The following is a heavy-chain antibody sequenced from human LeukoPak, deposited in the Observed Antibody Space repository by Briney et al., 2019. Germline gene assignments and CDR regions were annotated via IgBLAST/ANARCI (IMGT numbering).Heavy chain of an antibody. CDR3: ARTYYYDSSGYNLDY. CDR2: IYYSGST. J-gene: IGHJ4*02. D-gene: IGHD3-22*01. CDR1: GGSISSYY. Sequence: KPSETLSLTCTVSGGSISSYYWSWIRQPPGKGLEWIGYIYYSGSTNYNPSLKSRVTISVDTSKNQFSLKLSSVTAADTAVYYCARTYYYDSSGYNLDYWGQGTLVTVSS. V-gene: IGHV4-59*01.